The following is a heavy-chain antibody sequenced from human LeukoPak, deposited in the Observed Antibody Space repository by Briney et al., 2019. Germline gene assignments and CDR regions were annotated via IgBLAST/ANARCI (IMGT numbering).Heavy chain of an antibody. CDR2: MNPNSSNT. CDR3: ASAIQNGFDY. CDR1: GYTFTSYD. Sequence: ASVKVSCEASGYTFTSYDMNWVRQATGQGLEWMGWMNPNSSNTGYAQKFQGRVTIPRNTYTSTAYMELSSLRSEATAVYSCASAIQNGFDYWGQGTLATVSS. D-gene: IGHD2-8*01. J-gene: IGHJ4*02. V-gene: IGHV1-8*01.